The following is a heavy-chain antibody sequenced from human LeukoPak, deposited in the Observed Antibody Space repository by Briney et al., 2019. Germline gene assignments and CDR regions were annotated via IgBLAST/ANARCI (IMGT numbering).Heavy chain of an antibody. CDR1: GFTFSSYA. V-gene: IGHV3-30*04. D-gene: IGHD6-13*01. CDR3: AKVGTASSWYMDV. CDR2: ISYDGSNK. Sequence: PGGSLRLSCAASGFTFSSYAMHWVRQAPGKGLEWVAVISYDGSNKYYADSVKGRFTISRDNSKNTLYLQMNSLRAEDTAVYYCAKVGTASSWYMDVWGKGTTVTISS. J-gene: IGHJ6*04.